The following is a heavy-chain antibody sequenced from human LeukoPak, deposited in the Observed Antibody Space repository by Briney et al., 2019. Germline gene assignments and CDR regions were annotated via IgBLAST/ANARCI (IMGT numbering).Heavy chain of an antibody. CDR3: SRSGDGSGYYSYWDY. D-gene: IGHD3-22*01. V-gene: IGHV3-49*04. CDR2: IRNKAYGGTT. Sequence: GGSLRLSCTASGFTFSNYGMNWVRQAPGKGLEWVGFIRNKAYGGTTEYAASVKGRFTISRDDSKSIAYLQMNSLKTEDTAVYYCSRSGDGSGYYSYWDYWGQGTLVTVSS. CDR1: GFTFSNYG. J-gene: IGHJ4*02.